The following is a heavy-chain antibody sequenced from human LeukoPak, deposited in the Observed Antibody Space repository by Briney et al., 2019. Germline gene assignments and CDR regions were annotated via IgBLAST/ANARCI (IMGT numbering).Heavy chain of an antibody. Sequence: GGSLRLSCAASGFTFSDYYMSWIRQAPGKGLEWVSYISSSGSTIYYAVSVKGRFTISRDNSKNTLYLQMNGLRPEDTAVYYCTLGSLYSSNWYGDYWGQGTLVTVSS. J-gene: IGHJ4*02. CDR1: GFTFSDYY. D-gene: IGHD6-13*01. CDR3: TLGSLYSSNWYGDY. V-gene: IGHV3-11*01. CDR2: ISSSGSTI.